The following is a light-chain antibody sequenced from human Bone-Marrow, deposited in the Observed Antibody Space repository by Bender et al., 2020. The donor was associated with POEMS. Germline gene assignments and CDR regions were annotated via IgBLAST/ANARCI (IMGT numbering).Light chain of an antibody. CDR1: SNDIGSYNL. J-gene: IGLJ1*01. Sequence: QSALTQPPSASGSPGQSVTISCAGSSNDIGSYNLVSWYQHHPGKAPKLMIYEGSKRPSGVSNRFSGSKSGTSASLAIPGLQAEDEADFYCQSYDSSLSVYVFGTGTKVTVL. V-gene: IGLV2-14*02. CDR3: QSYDSSLSVYV. CDR2: EGS.